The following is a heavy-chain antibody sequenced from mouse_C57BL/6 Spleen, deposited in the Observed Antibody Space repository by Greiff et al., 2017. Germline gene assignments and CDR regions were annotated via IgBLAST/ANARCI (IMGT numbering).Heavy chain of an antibody. D-gene: IGHD1-1*01. CDR1: GFNIKDDY. CDR3: TTALVATDWYFDV. V-gene: IGHV14-4*01. Sequence: EVKLMESGAELVRPGASVKLSCTASGFNIKDDYMHWVKQRPEQGLEWIGWIDPENGDTAYASKFQGKATITADTSSNTAYLQLSSLTSEDTAVYYCTTALVATDWYFDVWGTGTTVTVSS. CDR2: IDPENGDT. J-gene: IGHJ1*03.